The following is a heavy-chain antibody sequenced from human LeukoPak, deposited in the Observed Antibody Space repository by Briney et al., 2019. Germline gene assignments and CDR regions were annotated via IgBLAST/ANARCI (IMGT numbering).Heavy chain of an antibody. Sequence: VASVKVSCKASGYTFTGYYMHWVRQAPGQGLEWMGWINPNSGGTNYAQKFQGWVTMTRDTSISTAYMELSRLRSDDTAVYYCAREWGVRDCTNGVCSYGMDVWGQGTTVTVSS. D-gene: IGHD2-8*01. CDR2: INPNSGGT. J-gene: IGHJ6*02. CDR3: AREWGVRDCTNGVCSYGMDV. V-gene: IGHV1-2*04. CDR1: GYTFTGYY.